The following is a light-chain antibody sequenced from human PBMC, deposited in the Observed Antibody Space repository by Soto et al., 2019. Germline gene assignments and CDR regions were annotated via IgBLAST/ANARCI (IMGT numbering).Light chain of an antibody. CDR3: QQYDVSPIT. Sequence: EIVLTQSPCTLSLSPGERATLSCRASQSVSNNYLAWYQQKPGQAPRLLIYAASTRATGIPDRFSGSGSGTDFTLTITRLEPEDFAVYFCQQYDVSPITFGLGTRLEIK. CDR2: AAS. CDR1: QSVSNNY. V-gene: IGKV3-20*01. J-gene: IGKJ5*01.